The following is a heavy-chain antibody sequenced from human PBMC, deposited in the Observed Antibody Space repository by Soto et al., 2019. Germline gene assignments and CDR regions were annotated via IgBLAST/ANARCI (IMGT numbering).Heavy chain of an antibody. CDR2: ISYDGTYK. D-gene: IGHD3-22*01. V-gene: IGHV3-30-3*01. Sequence: GGSLRLSCAASAFTFRSYSMHWVRQAPGKGLEWVAVISYDGTYKYYADSVKGRFTISRDNSKNTLYLQMSSLRPEDTAVYYCARDAIYDGSGYYGSYFDYWGQGSLVTVSS. J-gene: IGHJ4*02. CDR1: AFTFRSYS. CDR3: ARDAIYDGSGYYGSYFDY.